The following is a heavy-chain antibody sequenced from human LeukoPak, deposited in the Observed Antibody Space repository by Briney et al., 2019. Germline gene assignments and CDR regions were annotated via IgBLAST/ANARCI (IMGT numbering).Heavy chain of an antibody. J-gene: IGHJ5*02. Sequence: ASVKVSCKASGSTFSNYGISWVRQAPGQGLEWMGWINTYNTNTNYAQKLQGRVTMTTDTSTSTAYMELRSLRSDDTAVYYCARVSAPFGVLSVTWFDPWGQGTLVTVSS. D-gene: IGHD3-3*01. CDR2: INTYNTNT. CDR1: GSTFSNYG. V-gene: IGHV1-18*01. CDR3: ARVSAPFGVLSVTWFDP.